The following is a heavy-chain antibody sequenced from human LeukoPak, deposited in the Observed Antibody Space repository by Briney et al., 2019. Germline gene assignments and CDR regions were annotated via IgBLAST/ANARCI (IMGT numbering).Heavy chain of an antibody. Sequence: SETLSLTCTVSGGSISSGGYYWSWIRQHPGKGLEWIGYIYYSGSTYYNPSLKSRVTISVDTSKNQFSLKLSSVTAADTAVYYCARAIGYCSRTSCYTYDYWGQGTLVTVSS. J-gene: IGHJ4*02. D-gene: IGHD2-2*02. CDR3: ARAIGYCSRTSCYTYDY. CDR1: GGSISSGGYY. V-gene: IGHV4-31*03. CDR2: IYYSGST.